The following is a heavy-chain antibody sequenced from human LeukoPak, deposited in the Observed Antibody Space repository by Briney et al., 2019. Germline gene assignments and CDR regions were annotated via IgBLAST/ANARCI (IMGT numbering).Heavy chain of an antibody. V-gene: IGHV4-4*02. CDR1: GGSISSSNW. CDR3: ARDHDAYGSGSYPYFDY. CDR2: IHHSGST. Sequence: PSETLSLTCAVSGGSISSSNWWSWVRQPPGKGLEWIGEIHHSGSTNYNPSLKSRVTISVDKSKNQYSLKLSSVTAADTAVYYCARDHDAYGSGSYPYFDYWGQGTLVTVSS. D-gene: IGHD3-10*01. J-gene: IGHJ4*02.